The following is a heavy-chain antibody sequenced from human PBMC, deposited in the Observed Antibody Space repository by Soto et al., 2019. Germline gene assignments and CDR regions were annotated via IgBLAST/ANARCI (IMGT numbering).Heavy chain of an antibody. V-gene: IGHV4-31*03. CDR3: ARSYRNHIVTIQNWFDP. CDR2: IYYSGST. J-gene: IGHJ5*02. CDR1: GGSISSGGYY. D-gene: IGHD5-18*01. Sequence: SETLSLTCTVSGGSISSGGYYWSWIRQHPGKGLEWIGYIYYSGSTYYNPSLKSRFTISVDPSKNQFSLKLSSVTAADTAVYYCARSYRNHIVTIQNWFDPWGQGTLVTVSS.